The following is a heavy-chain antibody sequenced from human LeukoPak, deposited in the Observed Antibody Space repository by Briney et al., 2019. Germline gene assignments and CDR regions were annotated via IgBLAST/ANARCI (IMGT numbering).Heavy chain of an antibody. CDR2: ISSSSSNI. V-gene: IGHV3-21*01. J-gene: IGHJ4*02. CDR1: GFTFSSYS. D-gene: IGHD7-27*01. CDR3: ARDPPGAHFDY. Sequence: GGSLRLSCTASGFTFSSYSMNWVRQAPGKGLEWVSYISSSSSNIFYADSFKGRFTISRDNAQNSLYLQMNSLRVEDTAVYYCARDPPGAHFDYWGQGTLVTVSS.